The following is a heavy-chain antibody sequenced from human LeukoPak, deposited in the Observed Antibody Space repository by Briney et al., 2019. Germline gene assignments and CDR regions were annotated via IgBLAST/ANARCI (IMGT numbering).Heavy chain of an antibody. CDR1: GGTFSSYA. CDR2: IIPILGIA. J-gene: IGHJ4*02. Sequence: ASVKVSCKASGGTFSSYAISWVRQAPGQGLEWMGRIIPILGIANYAQKFQGRVTITADKSTSTAYMELSSLRSEDTAVYYCARGYSSRAEDYWGQGTLVTVSS. CDR3: ARGYSSRAEDY. D-gene: IGHD6-13*01. V-gene: IGHV1-69*04.